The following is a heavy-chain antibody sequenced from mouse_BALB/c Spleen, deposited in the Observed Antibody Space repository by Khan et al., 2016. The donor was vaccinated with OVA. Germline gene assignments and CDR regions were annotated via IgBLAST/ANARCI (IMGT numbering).Heavy chain of an antibody. CDR3: ARSYFYGSSTWFGY. Sequence: QVQLKQSGAELVKPGASVKLSCKATGYTFTTYWMHWVKRRPGQGLEWIGEIDPSDSYTNYNQEFKGKATLTVDKSSSTAYMQLSSLTSEDSAVYYGARSYFYGSSTWFGYWGQGTLVTVSA. D-gene: IGHD1-1*01. CDR2: IDPSDSYT. J-gene: IGHJ3*01. CDR1: GYTFTTYW. V-gene: IGHV1-69*02.